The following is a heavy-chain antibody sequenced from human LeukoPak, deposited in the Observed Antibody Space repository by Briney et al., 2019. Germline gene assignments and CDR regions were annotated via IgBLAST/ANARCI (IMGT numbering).Heavy chain of an antibody. Sequence: PSETLSLTCTVSGGAISSYYWSWIRQPPGKGLEWIGYIYYSGSTNYNPSLKSRVTISVDTSKNQFSLKLSSVTAADTAVYYCARSLRFLEWPLGFDPWGQGTLVTVSS. CDR3: ARSLRFLEWPLGFDP. D-gene: IGHD3-3*01. J-gene: IGHJ5*02. CDR1: GGAISSYY. CDR2: IYYSGST. V-gene: IGHV4-59*08.